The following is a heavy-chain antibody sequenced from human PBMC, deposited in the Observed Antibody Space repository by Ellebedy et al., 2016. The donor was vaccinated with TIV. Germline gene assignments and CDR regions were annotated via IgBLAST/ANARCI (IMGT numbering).Heavy chain of an antibody. Sequence: LSLTXXASGFTFSDYLMHWVRQAPGKGLEWVGRIKSKTDGGTTDYAAPVKGRFTISRDDSKNTLYLQMNSLKTEDTAVYYCTVQSGSYFYWGQGTLVTVSS. D-gene: IGHD1-26*01. CDR3: TVQSGSYFY. CDR2: IKSKTDGGTT. CDR1: GFTFSDYL. V-gene: IGHV3-15*01. J-gene: IGHJ4*02.